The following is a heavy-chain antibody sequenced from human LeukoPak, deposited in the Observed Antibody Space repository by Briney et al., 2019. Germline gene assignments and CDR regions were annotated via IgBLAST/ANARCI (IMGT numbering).Heavy chain of an antibody. CDR2: IYTSGST. Sequence: SETLSLTCTVSGGSISSYYWSWIRQPAGKGLEWIGRIYTSGSTNYNPSLKSRVTMSVDTSKNQFSLKLSSVTAADTAVYYCARFGSSTTYYYYMDVWGKGTMVTVSS. CDR1: GGSISSYY. D-gene: IGHD2-2*01. CDR3: ARFGSSTTYYYYMDV. J-gene: IGHJ6*03. V-gene: IGHV4-4*07.